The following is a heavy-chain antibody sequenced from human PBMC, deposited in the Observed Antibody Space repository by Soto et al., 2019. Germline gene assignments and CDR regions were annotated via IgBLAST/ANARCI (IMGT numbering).Heavy chain of an antibody. CDR1: GGSISSGGYS. CDR2: IYHSGST. D-gene: IGHD3-22*01. V-gene: IGHV4-30-2*01. Sequence: PSETLSLTCAVSGGSISSGGYSWSWIRQPPGKGLEWIGYIYHSGSTYYNPSLKSRVTISVDRSKNQFSLKLSSVTAADTAVYYCATRLYYYDSSGYYSGGAFDIWGQGTMVTVS. CDR3: ATRLYYYDSSGYYSGGAFDI. J-gene: IGHJ3*02.